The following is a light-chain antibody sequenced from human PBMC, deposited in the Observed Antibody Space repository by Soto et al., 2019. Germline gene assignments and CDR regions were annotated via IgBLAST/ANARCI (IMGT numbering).Light chain of an antibody. Sequence: EIVLTQSPGTLSLSPGARATLSCRASQSVSGTFLAWASSRATVIPDRFSGSGSGTDFTLTISRLEPEDVAVYYCQQYDTSPPMYTFGQGTKGDIK. CDR1: QSVSGTF. V-gene: IGKV3-20*01. J-gene: IGKJ2*01. CDR3: QQYDTSPPMYT. CDR2: AS.